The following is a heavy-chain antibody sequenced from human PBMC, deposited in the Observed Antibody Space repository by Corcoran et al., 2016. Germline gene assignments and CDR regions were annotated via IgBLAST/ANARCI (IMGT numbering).Heavy chain of an antibody. J-gene: IGHJ6*02. CDR2: IFSNDEK. Sequence: QVTLKESGPVLVKPTETLTLTCTVSGFSLSNARMGVSWIRQPPGQALEWLAHIFSNDEKSYSTSLKSRLTISKDTYKSQVVLTMNNMDPVDTATYDCAITLVRGVIAYYYYGMYVFGQGSTVTGSS. V-gene: IGHV2-26*01. CDR1: GFSLSNARMG. CDR3: AITLVRGVIAYYYYGMYV. D-gene: IGHD3-10*01.